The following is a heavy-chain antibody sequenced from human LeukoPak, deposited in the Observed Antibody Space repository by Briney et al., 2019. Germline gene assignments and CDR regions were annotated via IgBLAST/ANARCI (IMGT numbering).Heavy chain of an antibody. V-gene: IGHV3-53*01. CDR1: GFSVSSNY. Sequence: GGSLRLSCAASGFSVSSNYMSWVRQAPGKGLEWVALIYSDETTYYADSVKGRFTISRDNSKSTLYLQMNSLRAEETAVYYCARHWELRGQGTLVTVSS. J-gene: IGHJ4*02. D-gene: IGHD1-26*01. CDR2: IYSDETT. CDR3: ARHWEL.